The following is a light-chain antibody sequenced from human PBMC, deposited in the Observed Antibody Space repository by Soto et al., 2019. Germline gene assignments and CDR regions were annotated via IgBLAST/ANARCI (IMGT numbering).Light chain of an antibody. CDR2: GAS. Sequence: ESVLTQSPGTLSLSPGERATLPCRGSQNIKSNYLAWYRQNPGQAPRLLIYGASNRAAGVPDRFSGSGSGTDFTLTITRLEPEDFAVYYCQQYGTSLRGTFGQGTKVEIK. J-gene: IGKJ1*01. CDR1: QNIKSNY. CDR3: QQYGTSLRGT. V-gene: IGKV3-20*01.